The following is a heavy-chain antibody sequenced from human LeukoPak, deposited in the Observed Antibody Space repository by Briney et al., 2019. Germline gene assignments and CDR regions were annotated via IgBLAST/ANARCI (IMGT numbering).Heavy chain of an antibody. Sequence: SETLSLTCTVSGGSISSFYWSWIRQPPGKGLEWIGYIYPSGNTNYNPSLKSRVTISVDTSKNQFSLKLSSVTAADTAVYYCARHPPFYYYMDVWGKGTTVTVSS. V-gene: IGHV4-4*09. CDR2: IYPSGNT. CDR1: GGSISSFY. CDR3: ARHPPFYYYMDV. J-gene: IGHJ6*03.